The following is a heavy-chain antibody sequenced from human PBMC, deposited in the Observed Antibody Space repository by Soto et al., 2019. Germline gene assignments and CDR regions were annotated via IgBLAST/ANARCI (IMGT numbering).Heavy chain of an antibody. D-gene: IGHD3-10*01. V-gene: IGHV3-23*01. CDR3: AKEASPMVRGVIIYYYYYMDV. Sequence: EVQLLESGGGLVQPGGSLRLSCAASGFTFSSYAMSWVRQAPGKGLEWVSAISGSGGSTYYADSVKGRFTISRDKSKNTLYLQMNSLRAEDTAVYYCAKEASPMVRGVIIYYYYYMDVWGKGTTVTVSS. CDR1: GFTFSSYA. CDR2: ISGSGGST. J-gene: IGHJ6*03.